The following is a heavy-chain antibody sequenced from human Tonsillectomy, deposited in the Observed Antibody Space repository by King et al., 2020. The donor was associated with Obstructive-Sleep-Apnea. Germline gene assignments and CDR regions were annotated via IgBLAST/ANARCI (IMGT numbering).Heavy chain of an antibody. D-gene: IGHD3-22*01. Sequence: QLQESGPGLVKPSETLSLTCTVSGGSISSYYWSWIRHPPGKGLEWSGYIYYSGSTNYNPSLKSRVTISVDTSKNQFSLKLSSVTASDTAVYYCARLQDYYDSSGPTFDYWGQGTLVTVSS. CDR2: IYYSGST. V-gene: IGHV4-59*01. J-gene: IGHJ4*02. CDR3: ARLQDYYDSSGPTFDY. CDR1: GGSISSYY.